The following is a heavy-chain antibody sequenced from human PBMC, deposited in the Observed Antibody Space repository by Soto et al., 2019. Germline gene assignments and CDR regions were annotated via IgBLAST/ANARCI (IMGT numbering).Heavy chain of an antibody. CDR2: IYHSGNT. CDR3: ARERPDGARLDP. Sequence: QVQLQESGPGLVKPSQTLSLTCTVSGGSISSGDYYWSWIRQPPGKGLEWIGYIYHSGNTYYNPSPKSRVTISVDTSKNQFSLKLRSVTVADPAVYYCARERPDGARLDPWGQGTLVTVSS. CDR1: GGSISSGDYY. D-gene: IGHD6-6*01. J-gene: IGHJ5*02. V-gene: IGHV4-30-4*01.